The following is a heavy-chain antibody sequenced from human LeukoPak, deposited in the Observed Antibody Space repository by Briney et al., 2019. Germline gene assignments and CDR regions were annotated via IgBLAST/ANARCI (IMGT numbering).Heavy chain of an antibody. J-gene: IGHJ4*02. D-gene: IGHD2-21*01. V-gene: IGHV3-7*01. CDR1: GFTFTNYW. CDR3: AKEFTPLVRFLEAFFDY. Sequence: GGSLRLSCVVSGFTFTNYWMNWVRQAPGKGLEWVASIKQDGSQKSYVDSVKGRFTISRDNAKNSLSLQMNSLRAEDTAVYYCAKEFTPLVRFLEAFFDYWGQGTLVTVSS. CDR2: IKQDGSQK.